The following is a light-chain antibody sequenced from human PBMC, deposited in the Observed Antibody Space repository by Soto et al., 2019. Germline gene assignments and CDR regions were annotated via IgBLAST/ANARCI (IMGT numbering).Light chain of an antibody. J-gene: IGKJ1*01. CDR1: QYINTR. CDR2: QTS. Sequence: EIVLTQSPATLSSFPGDSVTLSCRASQYINTRLAWYQHRPGQAPRLLIYQTSIRAAGIPARFSASGTGTDFTLTISDVQPEEGAVYYCHQRQSWPRTVGQGTKVDI. CDR3: HQRQSWPRT. V-gene: IGKV3-11*01.